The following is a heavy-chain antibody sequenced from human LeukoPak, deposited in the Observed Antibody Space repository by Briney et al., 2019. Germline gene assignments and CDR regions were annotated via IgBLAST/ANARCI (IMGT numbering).Heavy chain of an antibody. CDR1: GFTFSDYY. Sequence: GGSLRLSCAASGFTFSDYYMSWIRQAPGKGLEWVSYISSSGSTLYYADSVKGRFTISRDNAKNSLYLQMNSLRAEDTAVYYCARVRTIFGVVIPEFDYWGQGTLVTVSS. D-gene: IGHD3-3*01. J-gene: IGHJ4*02. V-gene: IGHV3-11*04. CDR2: ISSSGSTL. CDR3: ARVRTIFGVVIPEFDY.